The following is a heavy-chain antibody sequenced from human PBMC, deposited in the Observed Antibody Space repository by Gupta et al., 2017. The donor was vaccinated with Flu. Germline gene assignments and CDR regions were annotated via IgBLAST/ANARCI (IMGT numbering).Heavy chain of an antibody. V-gene: IGHV3-15*01. J-gene: IGHJ4*02. CDR3: TTPDSNRDAVAGDFDY. Sequence: EVQLVESGGGLVKPGGSLRLSCAASGFTFSNAGMSWVRQAPGKGLEWVGRIKSKTDGGTTDYAAPVKGRFTISRDDSKNTLYLQMNSLKTEDTAVYYCTTPDSNRDAVAGDFDYWGQGTLVTVSS. CDR2: IKSKTDGGTT. D-gene: IGHD1-14*01. CDR1: GFTFSNAG.